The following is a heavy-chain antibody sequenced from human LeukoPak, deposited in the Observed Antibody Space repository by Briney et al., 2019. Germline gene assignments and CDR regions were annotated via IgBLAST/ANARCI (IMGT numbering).Heavy chain of an antibody. CDR2: SRNKANSYTT. CDR1: GFTFSSYA. V-gene: IGHV3-72*01. Sequence: GGSLRLSCAASGFTFSSYAMSWVRQAPGKGLEWVGRSRNKANSYTTEYAASVKGRFIISRDDSKNSLYLQMNSLKTEDTAVYYCARDLDYGGNPDAFDIWGQGTMVTVSS. CDR3: ARDLDYGGNPDAFDI. D-gene: IGHD4-23*01. J-gene: IGHJ3*02.